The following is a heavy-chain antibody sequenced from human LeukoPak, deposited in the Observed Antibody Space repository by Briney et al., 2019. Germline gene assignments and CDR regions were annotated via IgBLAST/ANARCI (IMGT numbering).Heavy chain of an antibody. J-gene: IGHJ4*02. CDR1: GFTFSSYA. Sequence: PGGSLRLSCSASGFTFSSYAMHWVRQAPGKGLEYVSAISSNGGSTYYADSVKGRFTISRDNSKNTLYLQMSGLRAEDTAVYYCVKEQQPWNYGDFTFDYWGQGTLVTVSS. D-gene: IGHD4-17*01. CDR3: VKEQQPWNYGDFTFDY. V-gene: IGHV3-64D*06. CDR2: ISSNGGST.